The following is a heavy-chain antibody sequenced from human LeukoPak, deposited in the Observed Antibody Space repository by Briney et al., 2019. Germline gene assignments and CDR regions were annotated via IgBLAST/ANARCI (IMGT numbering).Heavy chain of an antibody. CDR1: GFTLSNAW. D-gene: IGHD5-24*01. J-gene: IGHJ4*02. CDR2: IKSKTNGETR. V-gene: IGHV3-15*01. Sequence: GGSLRLSCAASGFTLSNAWMNWVRQAPGKGLEWVGLIKSKTNGETRDYAAPVKGRFTISRDNSKNTLYLQMGSLRAEDMAVYYCARDGEMASFDYWGQGTLVTVSS. CDR3: ARDGEMASFDY.